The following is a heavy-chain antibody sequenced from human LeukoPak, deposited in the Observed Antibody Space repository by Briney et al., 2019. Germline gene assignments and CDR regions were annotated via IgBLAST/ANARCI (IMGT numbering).Heavy chain of an antibody. CDR2: IDPGDSDT. CDR3: ARQAVAGRINYYDSSGLDY. CDR1: GYSFTSYW. Sequence: GESLKISCKGSGYSFTSYWIGWVRQMPGKGLEWMGIIDPGDSDTRYSPSFQGQVTISADKSISTAYLQWSSLKASDTAMYYCARQAVAGRINYYDSSGLDYWGQGTLVTVSS. J-gene: IGHJ4*02. V-gene: IGHV5-51*01. D-gene: IGHD3-22*01.